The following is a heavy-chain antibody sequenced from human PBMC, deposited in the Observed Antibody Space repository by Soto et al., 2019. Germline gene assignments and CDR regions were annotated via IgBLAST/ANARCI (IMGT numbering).Heavy chain of an antibody. CDR1: GFTFRNYG. Sequence: QVHLVESGGGVVQPGTSLRLSCVASGFTFRNYGMHWVRQAPGEGLECVATIWYDGSSTDYADSVKGRFTISRDNSKNTVFLQMNSLRVEDTAVYYCAKDRTFGESYNPTFDHWGQGTLVTVSP. J-gene: IGHJ4*02. CDR2: IWYDGSST. D-gene: IGHD3-10*01. V-gene: IGHV3-33*06. CDR3: AKDRTFGESYNPTFDH.